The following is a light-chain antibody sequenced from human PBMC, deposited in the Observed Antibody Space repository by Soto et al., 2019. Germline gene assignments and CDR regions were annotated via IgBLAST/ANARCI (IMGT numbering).Light chain of an antibody. J-gene: IGKJ1*01. CDR3: QQSSITPRS. CDR1: QAVSTW. Sequence: DIQMTQSPSFVSASVGDRVTITCRASQAVSTWLAWYQQKPGDAPKLLIYAASTLQSGVPSRFSGSGSGTDFTLTIRSLQPEDFATYYCQQSSITPRSFGQGTKVEVK. V-gene: IGKV1-12*01. CDR2: AAS.